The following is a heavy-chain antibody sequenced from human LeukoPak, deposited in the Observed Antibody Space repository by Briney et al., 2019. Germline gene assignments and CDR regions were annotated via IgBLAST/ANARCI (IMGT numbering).Heavy chain of an antibody. CDR1: GYTFTSYY. CDR2: INPNSGGT. D-gene: IGHD5-12*01. Sequence: GASVKVSCKASGYTFTSYYMHWVRQAPGQGLEWMGWINPNSGGTNYAQKFQGRVTMTRDTSISTAYMELSRLRSDDTAVYYCARDRRIVATIRDYYYYMDVWGKGTTVTISS. CDR3: ARDRRIVATIRDYYYYMDV. J-gene: IGHJ6*03. V-gene: IGHV1-2*02.